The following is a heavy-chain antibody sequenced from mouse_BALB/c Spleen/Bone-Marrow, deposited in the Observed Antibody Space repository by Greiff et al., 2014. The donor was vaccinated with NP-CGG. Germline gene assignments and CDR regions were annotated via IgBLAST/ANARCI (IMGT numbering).Heavy chain of an antibody. Sequence: EVQLQESGPDLVKPSQSLSLTCTVTGYSITSDYSWHWIRQFPGNKLEWMGYIHYSGSTNYNPSLKSRISITRDTSKNQFFLQLNSVTTEDTATYYCARSTMITTVDYWGQGTTLTVSS. CDR1: GYSITSDYS. CDR2: IHYSGST. V-gene: IGHV3-1*02. CDR3: ARSTMITTVDY. J-gene: IGHJ2*01. D-gene: IGHD2-4*01.